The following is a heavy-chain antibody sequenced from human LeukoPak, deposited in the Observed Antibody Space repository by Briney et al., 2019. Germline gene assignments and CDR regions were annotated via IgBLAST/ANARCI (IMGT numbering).Heavy chain of an antibody. J-gene: IGHJ4*02. CDR3: ARYRITAAGQRLDF. V-gene: IGHV3-11*01. CDR2: ISYSGNTL. Sequence: PGGSLRLSCAVSRFTFRDYYMSWIRQAPGKGLEWISDISYSGNTLYYADSVKGRFTSSRDNANNSLFLDMTRLRDDDTAIYFCARYRITAAGQRLDFWGQGSLVTVSS. D-gene: IGHD6-13*01. CDR1: RFTFRDYY.